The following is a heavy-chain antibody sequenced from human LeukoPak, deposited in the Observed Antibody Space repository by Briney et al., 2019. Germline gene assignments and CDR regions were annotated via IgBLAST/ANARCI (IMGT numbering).Heavy chain of an antibody. V-gene: IGHV1-2*02. CDR1: GYTLTELS. D-gene: IGHD3-10*01. Sequence: ASVKVSCKVSGYTLTELSMHWVRQAPGKGLEWMGWINPNSGGTNYAQKFQGRVTMTRDTSISTAYMELSRLRSDDTAVYYCARGGITMVRGVSWFDPWGQGTLVTVSS. J-gene: IGHJ5*02. CDR2: INPNSGGT. CDR3: ARGGITMVRGVSWFDP.